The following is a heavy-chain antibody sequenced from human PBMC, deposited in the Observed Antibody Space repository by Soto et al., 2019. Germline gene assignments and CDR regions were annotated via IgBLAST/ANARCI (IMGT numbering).Heavy chain of an antibody. CDR2: IRSKAYGGTT. J-gene: IGHJ4*02. D-gene: IGHD3-10*01. CDR3: TRAGFGDKFSPAFDY. Sequence: GGSLRLSCTASGFTFGDYAMSWFRQAPGKGLEWVGFIRSKAYGGTTEYAASVKGRFTISRDDSKSIAYLQMNSLKTEDTAVYYCTRAGFGDKFSPAFDYWGQGTLVTVSS. CDR1: GFTFGDYA. V-gene: IGHV3-49*03.